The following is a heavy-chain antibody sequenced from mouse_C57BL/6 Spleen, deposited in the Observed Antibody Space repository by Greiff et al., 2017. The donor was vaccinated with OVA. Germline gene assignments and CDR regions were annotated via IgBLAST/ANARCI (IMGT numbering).Heavy chain of an antibody. Sequence: EVMLVESGPELVKPGASVKISCKASGYSFTGYYMNWVKQSPEKSLEWIGEINPSTGGTTYNQKFKAKATLTVDKSSSTAYMQLKSLTSEDSAVYYCAREGYYGSSWYFDVWGTGTTVTVSS. CDR3: AREGYYGSSWYFDV. J-gene: IGHJ1*03. CDR2: INPSTGGT. V-gene: IGHV1-42*01. CDR1: GYSFTGYY. D-gene: IGHD1-1*01.